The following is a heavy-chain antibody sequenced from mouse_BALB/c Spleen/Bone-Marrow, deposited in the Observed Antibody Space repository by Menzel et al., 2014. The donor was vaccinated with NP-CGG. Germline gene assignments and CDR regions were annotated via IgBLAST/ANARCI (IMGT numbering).Heavy chain of an antibody. J-gene: IGHJ3*01. CDR1: GYTYTSYI. CDR3: ARWHYYGAY. D-gene: IGHD1-2*01. Sequence: VQLQQSGPELVKPGASVKMSCKASGYTYTSYIIHWVKQKPGPGLEWIGYINPYNDDTKYNERFRNKATLTSDKSSSTAYMELSSLTSDDSAVYYCARWHYYGAYWGQGTLVPVSA. CDR2: INPYNDDT. V-gene: IGHV1-14*01.